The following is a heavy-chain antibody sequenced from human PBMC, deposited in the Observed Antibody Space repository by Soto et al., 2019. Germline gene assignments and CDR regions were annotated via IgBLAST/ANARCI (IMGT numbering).Heavy chain of an antibody. Sequence: SETLSLTCTVSGDSISSNYWSWIRQPPGKGLEWIGYIYYSGGTTYNPSLQSRVTILVDTSKNQFSLKLSSMTAADTAVYYCARLSLGESCFDYWGQGILVTVSS. CDR3: ARLSLGESCFDY. V-gene: IGHV4-59*01. J-gene: IGHJ4*02. D-gene: IGHD3-10*01. CDR1: GDSISSNY. CDR2: IYYSGGT.